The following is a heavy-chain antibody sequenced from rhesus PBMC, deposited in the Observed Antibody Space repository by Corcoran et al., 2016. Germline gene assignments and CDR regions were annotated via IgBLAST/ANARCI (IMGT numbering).Heavy chain of an antibody. CDR3: ARSRFGDTVGTVNFYLDY. Sequence: QVQLQESGPGLVKPSETLSLTCAVSGASISSNYWSWIRQPPGKGLEWIGYIFCGSWGTSYNPSLKSRVTISKDTSKNQFSLKLSSVTAADTAVYYCARSRFGDTVGTVNFYLDYWGQGVLVTVSS. D-gene: IGHD5-42*01. CDR2: IFCGSWGT. V-gene: IGHV4-147*01. CDR1: GASISSNY. J-gene: IGHJ4*01.